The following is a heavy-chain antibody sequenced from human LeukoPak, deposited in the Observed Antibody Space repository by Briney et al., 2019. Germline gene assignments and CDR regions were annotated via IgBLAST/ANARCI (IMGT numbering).Heavy chain of an antibody. V-gene: IGHV1-3*01. D-gene: IGHD6-13*01. CDR3: ARRSIAAAGTFDP. J-gene: IGHJ5*02. Sequence: ASVKVSCQASGYTFTSYAMHWVRQAPGQRLEWMGWINAGNGNTKYSQKFQGRVTITRDTSASTAYMELSSLRSEDTAVYYCARRSIAAAGTFDPWGQGTLVTVSS. CDR1: GYTFTSYA. CDR2: INAGNGNT.